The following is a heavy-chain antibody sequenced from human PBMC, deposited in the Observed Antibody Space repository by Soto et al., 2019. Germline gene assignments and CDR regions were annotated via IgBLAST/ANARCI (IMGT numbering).Heavy chain of an antibody. CDR3: VGGQFYFDY. D-gene: IGHD3-10*01. CDR2: ISHDGTNK. Sequence: QVQLVESGGGVVQPGRSLRLSCAASGFPFTSYGMHWVREGPGKGLEWLAVISHDGTNKFYADYVKGRFTISRDNSKNTLYLQMNSLRPEDTALYYCVGGQFYFDYRGQGTLVIVSS. V-gene: IGHV3-30*03. J-gene: IGHJ4*02. CDR1: GFPFTSYG.